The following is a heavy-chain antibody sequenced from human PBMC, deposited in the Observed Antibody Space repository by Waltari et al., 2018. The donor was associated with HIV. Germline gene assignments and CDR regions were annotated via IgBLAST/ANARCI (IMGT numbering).Heavy chain of an antibody. CDR1: WLRSRGCP. Sequence: VQAGGPGGGWGPPGGCLYSSCARAWLRSRGCPTDLVRQASGEGLEWVGRITGKTNSDATAYAESLKGRFTISRDDSKNTAYLQMNSLKTEDTAVYYCTKSVGESARGWFDPWGQGTLVTVSS. CDR3: TKSVGESARGWFDP. CDR2: ITGKTNSDAT. V-gene: IGHV3-73*02. D-gene: IGHD4-17*01. J-gene: IGHJ5*02.